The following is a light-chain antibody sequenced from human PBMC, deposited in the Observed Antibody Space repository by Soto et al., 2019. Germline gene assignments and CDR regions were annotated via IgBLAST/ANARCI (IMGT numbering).Light chain of an antibody. V-gene: IGKV1-5*01. CDR1: QSISNW. CDR2: DAS. Sequence: DIQMNQSPSTLSASVGDRVTITCRASQSISNWLAWYQQKPGKAPKLLIFDASTLESGVPSRFSGSASGTDFTLTISSLEPEDFAVYYCQQSHNWPRTFGQGTKVDIK. CDR3: QQSHNWPRT. J-gene: IGKJ1*01.